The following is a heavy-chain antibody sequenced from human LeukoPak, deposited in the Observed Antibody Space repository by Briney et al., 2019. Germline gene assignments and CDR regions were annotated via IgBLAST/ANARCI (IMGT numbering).Heavy chain of an antibody. D-gene: IGHD3-10*01. CDR3: ARQKGNFDY. CDR1: GGSISSSGYY. J-gene: IGHJ4*02. CDR2: IYYSGTT. Sequence: PSETLSLTCTVSGGSISSSGYYWGWIRQPPGKGLEWIGSIYYSGTTYYNPSLKSRVTISVDTSKSQFSLKLSSVTAADTAIYYCARQKGNFDYWGQGTLATVSS. V-gene: IGHV4-39*01.